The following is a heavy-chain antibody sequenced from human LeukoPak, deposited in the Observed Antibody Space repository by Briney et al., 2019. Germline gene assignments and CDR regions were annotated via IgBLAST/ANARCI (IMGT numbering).Heavy chain of an antibody. J-gene: IGHJ4*02. CDR2: IWHDRSDTYGSNK. CDR1: GFMFSRSD. CDR3: AKYISGYDGFDY. D-gene: IGHD5-12*01. V-gene: IGHV3-33*06. Sequence: PGKSLRLSCAASGFMFSRSDIHWVRQAPGKGLEWVAVIWHDRSDTYGSNKYYADSVKGRFTISRDNSKNTVYLQMNSLRAEDTAVYYCAKYISGYDGFDYWGQGTLVTVSS.